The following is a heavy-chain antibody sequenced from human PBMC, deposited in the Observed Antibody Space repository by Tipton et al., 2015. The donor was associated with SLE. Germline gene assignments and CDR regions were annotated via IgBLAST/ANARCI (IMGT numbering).Heavy chain of an antibody. CDR1: GGSISSYY. J-gene: IGHJ6*04. CDR2: ISYSGST. CDR3: ASLPQGYCSTINCSPRMDV. Sequence: TLSLTCTVSGGSISSYYRSWIRQPPGKGLEWIGYISYSGSTHYSPSLKSRVTISLDTSKNQFSLRLSSVTAADTAVYYCASLPQGYCSTINCSPRMDVWGKGSTVTVSS. D-gene: IGHD2-2*01. V-gene: IGHV4-59*07.